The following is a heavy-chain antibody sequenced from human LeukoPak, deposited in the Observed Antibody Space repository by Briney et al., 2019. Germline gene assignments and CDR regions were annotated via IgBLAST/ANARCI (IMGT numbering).Heavy chain of an antibody. CDR2: IYPSGTT. D-gene: IGHD2-15*01. CDR1: GYSIAHGFF. Sequence: ASETLSLTCTVSGYSIAHGFFWAWIRRPPGGGLGWIGSIYPSGTTYYTPSLKSRISTSVDTSKNQFSLKLRLVTAADTAVYYCARVEVQRDINDCYFDVWGRGTLVTASS. J-gene: IGHJ2*01. V-gene: IGHV4-38-2*02. CDR3: ARVEVQRDINDCYFDV.